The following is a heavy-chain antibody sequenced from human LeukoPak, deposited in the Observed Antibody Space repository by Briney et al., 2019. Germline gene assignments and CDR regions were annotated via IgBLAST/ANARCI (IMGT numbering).Heavy chain of an antibody. D-gene: IGHD3-16*02. V-gene: IGHV4-61*02. CDR1: GGSISSSDSY. Sequence: SETLSLTCSVSGGSISSSDSYWGWIRQPAGKGLEWIGRIYTSGSTNYNPSLKSRVTMSVDTSKNQFSLKLSSVTAADTAVYYCARAADDYYDYVWGSYRYPRYYFDYWGQGTLVTVSS. CDR2: IYTSGST. J-gene: IGHJ4*02. CDR3: ARAADDYYDYVWGSYRYPRYYFDY.